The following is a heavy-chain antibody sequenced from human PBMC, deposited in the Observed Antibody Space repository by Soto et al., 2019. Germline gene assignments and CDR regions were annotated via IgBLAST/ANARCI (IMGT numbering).Heavy chain of an antibody. V-gene: IGHV3-30*18. CDR2: ISYDGSAK. CDR1: GFNFRSYG. J-gene: IGHJ4*02. D-gene: IGHD3-9*01. Sequence: QVQLVESGGGVVQPGRSLRLSCAASGFNFRSYGMHWVRQAPGKGLAWVAVISYDGSAKWYVDSVKGRFTISRDTSKNILYLQRNSLRAEGTAVYYCAKDEGAADDILPGCPLFDYRGQGILVTVSS. CDR3: AKDEGAADDILPGCPLFDY.